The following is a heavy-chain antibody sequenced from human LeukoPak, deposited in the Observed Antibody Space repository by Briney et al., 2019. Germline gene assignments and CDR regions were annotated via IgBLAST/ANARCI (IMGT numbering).Heavy chain of an antibody. V-gene: IGHV5-10-1*04. Sequence: GESLRISCKGSGYSFTSYWITWVRQMPGKGLEWMGRIDPTDSYTNYSPSFQGQVTISADKSISTAYLQWSSLKASDTAMYYCATAVQKGPDYWGQGTLVTVSS. CDR1: GYSFTSYW. J-gene: IGHJ4*02. CDR2: IDPTDSYT. D-gene: IGHD6-19*01. CDR3: ATAVQKGPDY.